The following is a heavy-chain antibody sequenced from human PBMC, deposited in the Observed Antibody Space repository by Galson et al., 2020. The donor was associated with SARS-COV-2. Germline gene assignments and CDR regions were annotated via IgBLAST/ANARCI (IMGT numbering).Heavy chain of an antibody. Sequence: ASVKVSCKASGYTFTNYEINWVRQAPGQGLEWMGWMNTHSGNTAYAHRVQDRVTMTRDTSITTAYMELSSLTSEDTAVYYCVRGRYLDWLQFYFALWGQGTLVTVSS. CDR2: MNTHSGNT. D-gene: IGHD3-9*01. CDR3: VRGRYLDWLQFYFAL. J-gene: IGHJ4*02. V-gene: IGHV1-8*01. CDR1: GYTFTNYE.